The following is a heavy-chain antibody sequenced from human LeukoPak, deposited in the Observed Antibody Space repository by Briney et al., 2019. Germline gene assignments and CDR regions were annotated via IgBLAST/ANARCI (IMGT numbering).Heavy chain of an antibody. CDR3: TTRGGSFSIFDY. CDR1: GFTFSDAW. D-gene: IGHD1-26*01. CDR2: IKSKTDGGTT. J-gene: IGHJ4*02. Sequence: GSLRLSCAASGFTFSDAWMSWVRQAPGKGLEWVGRIKSKTDGGTTDYVAPVKGRFTISRDDSKNTLYLQMNSLKTEDTAVYYCTTRGGSFSIFDYWGQGTLVTVSS. V-gene: IGHV3-15*01.